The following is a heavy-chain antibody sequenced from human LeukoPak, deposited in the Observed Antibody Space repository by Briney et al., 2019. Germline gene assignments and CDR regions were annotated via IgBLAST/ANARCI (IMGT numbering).Heavy chain of an antibody. D-gene: IGHD3-22*01. V-gene: IGHV4-38-2*02. J-gene: IGHJ4*02. CDR3: ARGRYYDPADY. CDR1: GYSISSGYY. CDR2: IYHSGST. Sequence: SETLSLTCTVSGYSISSGYYWGWIRQPPGKGLEWIGSIYHSGSTYYNPSLKSRVTISVDTSKNQFSLKLSSVTAADTAVYYCARGRYYDPADYWGQGTLVTVSS.